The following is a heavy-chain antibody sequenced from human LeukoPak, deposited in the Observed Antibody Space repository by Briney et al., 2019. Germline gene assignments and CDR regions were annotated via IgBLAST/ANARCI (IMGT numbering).Heavy chain of an antibody. Sequence: QPGRSLRLSCAASGFTFSSYEMNWVRQAPGKGLEWVSYISSSGSTIYYADSVKGRFTISRDNAKNSLYLQMNSLRAEDTAVYYCARDGGSSGPDAFDIWGQGTMVTVSS. V-gene: IGHV3-48*03. CDR3: ARDGGSSGPDAFDI. CDR2: ISSSGSTI. CDR1: GFTFSSYE. J-gene: IGHJ3*02. D-gene: IGHD3-22*01.